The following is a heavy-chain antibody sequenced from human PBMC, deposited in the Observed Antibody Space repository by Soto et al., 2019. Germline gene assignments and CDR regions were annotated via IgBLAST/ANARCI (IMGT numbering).Heavy chain of an antibody. J-gene: IGHJ5*02. CDR3: ARGGQYNWNYGWFDP. D-gene: IGHD1-7*01. V-gene: IGHV4-38-2*01. CDR2: IYHSGRN. Sequence: PSETLSLTCAVSDYSISSGYYWAWIRQPPGEGLEWIGSIYHSGRNFYNPSLKSRVTISVDTSKNQFSLRLSSVTAADTAVYYCARGGQYNWNYGWFDPWGQGTLVTVSS. CDR1: DYSISSGYY.